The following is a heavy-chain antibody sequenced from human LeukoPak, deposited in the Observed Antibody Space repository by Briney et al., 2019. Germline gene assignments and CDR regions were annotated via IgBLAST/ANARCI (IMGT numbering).Heavy chain of an antibody. CDR2: IYYSGST. Sequence: SETLSLTCSVSGGSMNSYYWSWIRQSPGKGLEWIGYIYYSGSTNYNPSLKSRVTISVDTSKSQFSLKLSSVTAADTAVYYCARHVWLQPFDYWGQGALVTVSS. D-gene: IGHD3-9*01. J-gene: IGHJ4*02. CDR1: GGSMNSYY. V-gene: IGHV4-59*08. CDR3: ARHVWLQPFDY.